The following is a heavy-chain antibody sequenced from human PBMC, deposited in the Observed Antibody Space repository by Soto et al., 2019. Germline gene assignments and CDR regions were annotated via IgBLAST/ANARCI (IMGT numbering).Heavy chain of an antibody. CDR3: ARDRSRVRGVDYYYGMDV. Sequence: GASVKVSCKASGYTFTSYYMHWVRQAPGQGLEWMGIINPSGGSTSYAQKFQGRVTMTRDTSTSTVYMELSSLRSEDTAVYYCARDRSRVRGVDYYYGMDVWGQGTTVTVYS. J-gene: IGHJ6*02. CDR1: GYTFTSYY. CDR2: INPSGGST. D-gene: IGHD3-10*01. V-gene: IGHV1-46*01.